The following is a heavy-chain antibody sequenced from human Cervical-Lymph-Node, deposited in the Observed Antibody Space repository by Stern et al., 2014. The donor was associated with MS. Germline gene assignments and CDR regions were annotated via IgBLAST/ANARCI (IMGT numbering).Heavy chain of an antibody. Sequence: VQLVESGGGVVQPGRSLRLSCAASGFTFSSYGMHWVLPVPGKGLEWVAIISYDGRNKHYTDSVKGLFTISRDNSKNTLYLQMTSLRAEDTAVYYCAKDLTAVALYLEYWGQGAVVTVSS. CDR2: ISYDGRNK. V-gene: IGHV3-30*18. CDR1: GFTFSSYG. D-gene: IGHD6-13*01. J-gene: IGHJ4*02. CDR3: AKDLTAVALYLEY.